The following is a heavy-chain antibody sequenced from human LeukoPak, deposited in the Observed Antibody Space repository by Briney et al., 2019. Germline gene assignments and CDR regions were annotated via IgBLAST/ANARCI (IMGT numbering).Heavy chain of an antibody. CDR2: ISYDGSNT. J-gene: IGHJ4*02. CDR3: AKDGYSSGWAFDY. CDR1: GFTFSSYG. D-gene: IGHD6-19*01. V-gene: IGHV3-30*18. Sequence: GGSLRLSCAASGFTFSSYGMHWVRQAPGKGLEWVAVISYDGSNTYYADSVKGRFTISRDNSKNTLYLQMNSLRAEDTAVYYCAKDGYSSGWAFDYWGQGTLVTVSS.